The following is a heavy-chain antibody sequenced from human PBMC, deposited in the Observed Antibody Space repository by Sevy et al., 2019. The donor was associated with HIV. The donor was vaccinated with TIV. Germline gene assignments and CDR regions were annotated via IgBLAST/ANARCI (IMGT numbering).Heavy chain of an antibody. Sequence: ASVKVSCKASGGTFSSYAISWVRQAPGQGLEWMGGIIPIFGTANYAQKFQGRVTITADKSTSTAYMELRSLRSEDTAVYYCARGDYYYYMDVWGKGTTVTVSS. D-gene: IGHD3-16*01. V-gene: IGHV1-69*06. CDR1: GGTFSSYA. J-gene: IGHJ6*03. CDR2: IIPIFGTA. CDR3: ARGDYYYYMDV.